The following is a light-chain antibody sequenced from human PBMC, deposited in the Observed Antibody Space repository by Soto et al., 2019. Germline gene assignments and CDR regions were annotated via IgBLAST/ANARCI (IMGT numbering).Light chain of an antibody. V-gene: IGKV1-5*03. CDR2: GTS. J-gene: IGKJ1*01. CDR3: QHCNDYSWT. Sequence: DIHMTQSPSTLSASVGDRVTITCRASQSISIWLAWYQQKPGRAPTLLICGTSSLESAVPSMFSGSGSGTECILTISSQQPDYFANYYCQHCNDYSWTFGQGTKVEIK. CDR1: QSISIW.